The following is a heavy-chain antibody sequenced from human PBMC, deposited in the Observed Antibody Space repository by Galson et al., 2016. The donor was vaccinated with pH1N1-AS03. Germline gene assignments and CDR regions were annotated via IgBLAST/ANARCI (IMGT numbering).Heavy chain of an antibody. J-gene: IGHJ4*02. D-gene: IGHD4-17*01. CDR2: MNPNSGNR. CDR3: ARDEDLPYGDYVTD. V-gene: IGHV1-8*01. Sequence: SVKVSCKASGYTFTSYDINWVRQAAGQGLEWMGWMNPNSGNRGYAQKFQGRVTMTRDTSISTAYMELSSLTFEDTAVYYCARDEDLPYGDYVTDWGQGTLVFVSS. CDR1: GYTFTSYD.